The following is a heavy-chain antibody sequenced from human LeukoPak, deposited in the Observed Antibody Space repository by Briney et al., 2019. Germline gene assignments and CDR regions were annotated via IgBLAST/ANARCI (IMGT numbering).Heavy chain of an antibody. CDR2: INPNSGGT. D-gene: IGHD1-26*01. V-gene: IGHV1-2*02. Sequence: GASVKVSCKASGYTFTGYYMHWVRQAPGQGLEWMGWINPNSGGTNYAQKFQGRVTMTRDTSISTAYMELNRLRSDDTAVYYCARFPGDSGSYFYPFDYWGQGTLVTVSS. CDR1: GYTFTGYY. CDR3: ARFPGDSGSYFYPFDY. J-gene: IGHJ4*02.